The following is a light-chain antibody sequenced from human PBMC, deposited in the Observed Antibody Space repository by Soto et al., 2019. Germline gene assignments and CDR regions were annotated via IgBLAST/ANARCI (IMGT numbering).Light chain of an antibody. Sequence: EIVLTQSPGTLSLSPGERATLSCRASQSVNSNYLAWYQQKPGQGPRLLMYGASSRATGIPDRFSGSGPGTDFTLTISRLETEDFAVYYGQQYDNSPRTFGQGTKVEIK. CDR1: QSVNSNY. CDR2: GAS. J-gene: IGKJ1*01. CDR3: QQYDNSPRT. V-gene: IGKV3-20*01.